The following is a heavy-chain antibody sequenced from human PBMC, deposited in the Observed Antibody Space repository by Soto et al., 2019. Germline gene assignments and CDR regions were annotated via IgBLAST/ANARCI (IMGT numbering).Heavy chain of an antibody. CDR3: ARVRAQYSRQGGFDY. Sequence: GASVKVSCKASGGTFSSYAISWVRQAPGQGLEWMGGIIPIFGTANYAQKFQGRVTITADESTSTAYMELSSLRSEDTAVYYCARVRAQYSRQGGFDYWGQGTLVTVSS. CDR1: GGTFSSYA. J-gene: IGHJ4*02. CDR2: IIPIFGTA. V-gene: IGHV1-69*13. D-gene: IGHD6-13*01.